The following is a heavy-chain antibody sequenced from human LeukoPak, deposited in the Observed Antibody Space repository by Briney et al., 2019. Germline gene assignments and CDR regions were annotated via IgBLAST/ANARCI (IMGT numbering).Heavy chain of an antibody. V-gene: IGHV5-51*01. J-gene: IGHJ3*02. Sequence: GESLKISCKASGYSFTNYWIGWVRQMPGKGLEWMGVIFPGDSDTRYSPSFQGQVTISSDKSINTAYLQWSSLKASDTAMYYCARCSGVDYSVDIWGQGTMVTVSS. CDR3: ARCSGVDYSVDI. D-gene: IGHD3-10*01. CDR2: IFPGDSDT. CDR1: GYSFTNYW.